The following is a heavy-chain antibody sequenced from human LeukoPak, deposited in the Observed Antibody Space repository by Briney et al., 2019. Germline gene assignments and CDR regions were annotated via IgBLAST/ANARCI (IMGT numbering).Heavy chain of an antibody. Sequence: GRSLRLSCRASGFTFGDYGMSWVRQAPGQGLEWMGWISAYNGNTNYAQKFQGRVTMTTDTSTSTAYMELRSLRSDDTAVYYCARHTGTPDDYYYYMDVWGKGTTVTVSS. CDR2: ISAYNGNT. V-gene: IGHV1-18*01. D-gene: IGHD1-1*01. J-gene: IGHJ6*03. CDR1: GFTFGDYG. CDR3: ARHTGTPDDYYYYMDV.